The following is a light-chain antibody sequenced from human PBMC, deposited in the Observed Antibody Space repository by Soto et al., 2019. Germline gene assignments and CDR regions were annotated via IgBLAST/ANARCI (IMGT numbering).Light chain of an antibody. CDR2: KAS. J-gene: IGKJ1*01. V-gene: IGKV1-5*03. CDR1: QSISGW. CDR3: QQYAGYSRT. Sequence: DVQMTQSPSTLSASVGDRVTITCRVSQSISGWLAWYQQRPGTAPKLMIYKASTLETGVPSRFSGSGSGTEFTLTINNLQPDDFATYYCQQYAGYSRTFGQGTKVEIK.